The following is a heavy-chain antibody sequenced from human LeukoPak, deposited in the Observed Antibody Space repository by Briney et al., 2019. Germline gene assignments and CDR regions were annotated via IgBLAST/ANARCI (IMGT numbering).Heavy chain of an antibody. J-gene: IGHJ5*02. CDR2: IIPIFGTA. D-gene: IGHD5-24*01. Sequence: GSSVKVSCKASGGTLSSYAISWVRQAPGQGLEWMGGIIPIFGTANYAQKFQGRVTITADKSTSTAYMELSSLRSEDTAVYYCARGSEMATNGDDWFDPWGQGTLVTVSS. CDR3: ARGSEMATNGDDWFDP. V-gene: IGHV1-69*06. CDR1: GGTLSSYA.